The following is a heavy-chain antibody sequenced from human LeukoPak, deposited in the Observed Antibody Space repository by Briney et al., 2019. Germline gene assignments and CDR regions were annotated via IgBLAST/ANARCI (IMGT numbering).Heavy chain of an antibody. CDR2: MSPSGTT. V-gene: IGHV4-61*01. CDR1: GDSVSSGNYY. Sequence: PSETLSLTCTVSGDSVSSGNYYLTWIRQPPGKGLDWITYMSPSGTTKYNPSLKSRVTTSVDTSRTQFSLKLSSVTAADTAVYYCARDTPRGWGMDVWGQGTTVTVSS. J-gene: IGHJ6*02. CDR3: ARDTPRGWGMDV.